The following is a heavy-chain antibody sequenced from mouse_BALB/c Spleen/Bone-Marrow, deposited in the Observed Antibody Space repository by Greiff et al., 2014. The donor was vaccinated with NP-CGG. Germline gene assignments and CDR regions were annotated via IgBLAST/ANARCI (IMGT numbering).Heavy chain of an antibody. Sequence: QVQLKQSGPQLVRPGASVKISCKASGYSFTSYWMHWVKQRPGQGLEWIGMIDPSDSETRLNQKFKDKATLTVDKSSSTAYTQLSSPTSEDSAVYYCAREGDYYGSSAYWGQGTLVTVSA. CDR3: AREGDYYGSSAY. CDR2: IDPSDSET. D-gene: IGHD1-1*01. J-gene: IGHJ3*01. CDR1: GYSFTSYW. V-gene: IGHV1S126*01.